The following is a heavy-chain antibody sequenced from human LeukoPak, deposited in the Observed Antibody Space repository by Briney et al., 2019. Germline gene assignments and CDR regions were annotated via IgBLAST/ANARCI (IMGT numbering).Heavy chain of an antibody. Sequence: PGGTLRLSCAASGFIFSSHGMNWVRQAPGKGLEWVSGISPSGDITYDADSVTGRFTISRDNSKNTVYLQMDSLRFEDAAVYYCAKDVGPVGAQIGWFDPWGQGTLVTVSS. CDR2: ISPSGDIT. CDR3: AKDVGPVGAQIGWFDP. V-gene: IGHV3-23*01. D-gene: IGHD1-26*01. CDR1: GFIFSSHG. J-gene: IGHJ5*02.